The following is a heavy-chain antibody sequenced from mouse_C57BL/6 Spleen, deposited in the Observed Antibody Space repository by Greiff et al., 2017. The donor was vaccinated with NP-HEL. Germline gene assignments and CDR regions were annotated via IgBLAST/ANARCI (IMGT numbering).Heavy chain of an antibody. Sequence: EVKLMESGGGLVKPGGSLKLSCAASGFTFSDYGMHWVRQAPEKGLEWVAYISSGSSTINYADTVKGRFTISRDNAKNTLFLQMTSLRSEDTAMYYCAKGEITTEFAYWGQGTLVTVSA. V-gene: IGHV5-17*01. D-gene: IGHD1-1*01. J-gene: IGHJ3*01. CDR2: ISSGSSTI. CDR1: GFTFSDYG. CDR3: AKGEITTEFAY.